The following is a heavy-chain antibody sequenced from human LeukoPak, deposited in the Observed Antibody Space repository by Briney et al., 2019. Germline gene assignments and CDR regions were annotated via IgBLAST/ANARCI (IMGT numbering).Heavy chain of an antibody. CDR1: GGSISSGDYY. J-gene: IGHJ5*02. CDR3: ARPYYYDSRIDP. D-gene: IGHD3-22*01. CDR2: TYYSGST. V-gene: IGHV4-30-4*01. Sequence: SETLSLTRTVSGGSISSGDYYWSWIRQPPGKGLEWIGYTYYSGSTYYNPSLKNRVSISVDTSKNQFSLNLSSVTAADTAVYYCARPYYYDSRIDPWGQGTLVTVSS.